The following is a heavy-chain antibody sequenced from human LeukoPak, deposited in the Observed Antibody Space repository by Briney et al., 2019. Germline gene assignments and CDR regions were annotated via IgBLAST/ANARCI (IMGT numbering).Heavy chain of an antibody. V-gene: IGHV3-74*01. CDR1: GFSFSDYW. D-gene: IGHD4-11*01. J-gene: IGHJ4*02. CDR3: TRDFLTVTTNDY. CDR2: IKTDGSDR. Sequence: GGSLRFSCVVSGFSFSDYWMHWVRKAPGKGLVWVSGIKTDGSDRRYADFVKGRFTISRDNAKNTPFLQMNSLRAEDTAVYYCTRDFLTVTTNDYWGQGTLVTVSS.